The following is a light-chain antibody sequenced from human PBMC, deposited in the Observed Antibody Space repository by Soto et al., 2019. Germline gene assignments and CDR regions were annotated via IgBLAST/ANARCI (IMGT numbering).Light chain of an antibody. CDR2: GAS. J-gene: IGKJ2*01. CDR3: QQYGSSPYT. CDR1: QSVSRNS. Sequence: EIVLTQSPGTLTLSPGERATLSCRASQSVSRNSLAWYQQKPGQAPRLLIYGASSRATGIPDRFSGSGSGTEFTLTISRLEPEDFAVYYCQQYGSSPYTFGQGTKLEIK. V-gene: IGKV3-20*01.